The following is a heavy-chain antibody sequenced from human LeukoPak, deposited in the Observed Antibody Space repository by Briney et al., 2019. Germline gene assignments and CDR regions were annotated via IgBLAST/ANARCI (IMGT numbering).Heavy chain of an antibody. J-gene: IGHJ1*01. CDR3: ARQGGITIFGGGYFHH. CDR1: GGSVSSSSYY. D-gene: IGHD3-3*01. Sequence: PSETLSLTCTVSGGSVSSSSYYWGWIRQPPGKGLEWFGSVYYSGSTYYNPSLKSRVTISVDTSKNQFSLKLSSVTAADTAVYYCARQGGITIFGGGYFHHWGQGTLVTVSS. CDR2: VYYSGST. V-gene: IGHV4-39*01.